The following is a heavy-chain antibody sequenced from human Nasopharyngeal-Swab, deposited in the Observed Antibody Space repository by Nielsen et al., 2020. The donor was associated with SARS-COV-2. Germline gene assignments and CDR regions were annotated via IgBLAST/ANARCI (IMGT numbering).Heavy chain of an antibody. CDR1: GIFVSGNY. J-gene: IGHJ3*01. V-gene: IGHV3-53*01. Sequence: GESLKISCAASGIFVSGNYMNWVRQAPGKGLEWVSVVYAGGSTFYADYVKGRFTISRDNSKNKLYLQMNNLRPEDTAMYYCASPVFGVVSDAFDLWGQGTMVTVSS. D-gene: IGHD3-3*01. CDR3: ASPVFGVVSDAFDL. CDR2: VYAGGST.